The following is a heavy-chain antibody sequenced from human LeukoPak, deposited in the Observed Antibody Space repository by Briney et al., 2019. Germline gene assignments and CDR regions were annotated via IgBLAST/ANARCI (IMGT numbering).Heavy chain of an antibody. Sequence: SETLSLTCTVSGGSINSGDYYWSWIRQPPGKGLEWIGYICYSGSTYYNPSLKSRVTISVDTSKNQFSLKLSSVTAADTAVYYCARADCSSTSCYKRYADYYYGMDVWGQGTTVTVSS. D-gene: IGHD2-2*02. V-gene: IGHV4-30-4*01. CDR2: ICYSGST. CDR1: GGSINSGDYY. CDR3: ARADCSSTSCYKRYADYYYGMDV. J-gene: IGHJ6*02.